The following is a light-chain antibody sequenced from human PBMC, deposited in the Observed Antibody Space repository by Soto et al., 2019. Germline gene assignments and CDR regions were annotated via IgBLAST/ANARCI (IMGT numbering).Light chain of an antibody. CDR3: QQYNNWRVT. Sequence: EIVMTQSPATLSVSPGERATLSCRASQSVSTNLAWYQQKPGQAPRLLMYGASTRATGIPVRFSGSGSGTEFTLTISSLQSEDFAVYYCQQYNNWRVTFGQGTRLEIK. CDR1: QSVSTN. V-gene: IGKV3-15*01. J-gene: IGKJ5*01. CDR2: GAS.